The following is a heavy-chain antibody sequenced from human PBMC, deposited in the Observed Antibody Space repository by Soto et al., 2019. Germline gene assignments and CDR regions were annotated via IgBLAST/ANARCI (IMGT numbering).Heavy chain of an antibody. CDR3: ARARQQLAPLDY. CDR1: GFTFSSYA. J-gene: IGHJ4*02. D-gene: IGHD6-13*01. Sequence: GGSLRLSCAASGFTFSSYAMHWVRQAPGKGLEWVAVISYDGSNKYYADSVKGRFTISRDNSKNTLYLQMNSLRAEDTSVYYCARARQQLAPLDYWGQGPLVTVSS. V-gene: IGHV3-30-3*01. CDR2: ISYDGSNK.